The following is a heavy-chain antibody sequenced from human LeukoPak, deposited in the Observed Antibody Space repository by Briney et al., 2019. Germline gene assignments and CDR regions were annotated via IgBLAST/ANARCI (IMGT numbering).Heavy chain of an antibody. D-gene: IGHD6-19*01. CDR1: GYTFTSCG. CDR2: ISAYNGNT. V-gene: IGHV1-18*04. CDR3: ARALKYSSGWYFDY. J-gene: IGHJ4*02. Sequence: GASVKVSCKASGYTFTSCGISWVRQAPGQGLEWMGWISAYNGNTNYAQKLQGRVTMTTDTSTSTAYMELRSLRSDDTAVYYCARALKYSSGWYFDYWGQGPLVTVSS.